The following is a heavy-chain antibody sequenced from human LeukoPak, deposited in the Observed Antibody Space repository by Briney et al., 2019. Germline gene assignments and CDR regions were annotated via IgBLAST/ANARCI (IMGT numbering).Heavy chain of an antibody. CDR3: AKGDHTIVRAFDI. V-gene: IGHV3-30*18. Sequence: PGGSLRLSCAPSALTFSSYGIHWGRQATGNELYWVAVISSDGSNRYYADSVKGRFTIYRDNSKNTLYLQMNSLRAEDTAVYYCAKGDHTIVRAFDIWGQGTMVTVSS. CDR1: ALTFSSYG. CDR2: ISSDGSNR. J-gene: IGHJ3*02. D-gene: IGHD3-10*01.